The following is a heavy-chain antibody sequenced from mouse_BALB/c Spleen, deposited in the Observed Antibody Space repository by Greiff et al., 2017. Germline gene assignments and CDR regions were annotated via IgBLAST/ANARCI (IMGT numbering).Heavy chain of an antibody. CDR1: GYTFTTYP. D-gene: IGHD1-2*01. J-gene: IGHJ4*01. V-gene: IGHV1-47*01. Sequence: QVHVKQSGAELVKPGASVKMSCKAFGYTFTTYPIEWMKQIHGKSLEWIGNFHPYNDDTKYSEKFKGKAKLTVEKSSSTVYLELTRLTSDDSAVYYSAITTAYAMDYWGQGTSVTVSS. CDR2: FHPYNDDT. CDR3: AITTAYAMDY.